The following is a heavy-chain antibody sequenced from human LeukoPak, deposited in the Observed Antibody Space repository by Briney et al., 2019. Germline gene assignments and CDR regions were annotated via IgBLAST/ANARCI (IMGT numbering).Heavy chain of an antibody. Sequence: RASVKVSCKASGYTFTGYYMHWVRQAPGQGLEWMGWINPNSGGTNYAQKFQGRVTMTRDTSISTAYMELSRLRSDDTAVYYCARDQTTMVRGVIPGYWGQGTLVTVSS. D-gene: IGHD3-10*01. CDR2: INPNSGGT. J-gene: IGHJ4*02. V-gene: IGHV1-2*02. CDR1: GYTFTGYY. CDR3: ARDQTTMVRGVIPGY.